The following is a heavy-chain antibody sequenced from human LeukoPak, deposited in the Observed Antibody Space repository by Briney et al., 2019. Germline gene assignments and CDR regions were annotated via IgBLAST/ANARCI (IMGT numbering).Heavy chain of an antibody. J-gene: IGHJ4*02. Sequence: GGSLRLSCAASGFTFSSYSMNWVRQAPGKGLEWLSSISSSSSYIYYADSVKGRFTISRDNAKNSLYLQMNSLRAEDTAVYYCARSSGYDSPLYYWGQGTLVTVSS. CDR2: ISSSSSYI. D-gene: IGHD5-12*01. CDR1: GFTFSSYS. V-gene: IGHV3-21*01. CDR3: ARSSGYDSPLYY.